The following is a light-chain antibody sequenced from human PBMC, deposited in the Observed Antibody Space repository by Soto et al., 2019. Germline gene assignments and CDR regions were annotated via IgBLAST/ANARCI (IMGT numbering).Light chain of an antibody. CDR1: QSVTSPF. J-gene: IGKJ1*01. V-gene: IGKV3-20*01. CDR2: STS. Sequence: EIVLTQSPGTLSLSPGERATLSCRASQSVTSPFLAWYQQKPGQPPRLLIYSTSGRATGIPDRFSGSGSGTDFTLTISSLEHEDSEVYYCQQYGSSPRTLGQGTKVDIK. CDR3: QQYGSSPRT.